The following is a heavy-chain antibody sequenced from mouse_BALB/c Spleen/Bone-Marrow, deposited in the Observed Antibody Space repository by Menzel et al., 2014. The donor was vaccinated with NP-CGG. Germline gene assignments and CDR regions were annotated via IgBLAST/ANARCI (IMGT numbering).Heavy chain of an antibody. J-gene: IGHJ2*01. Sequence: VKVVESGPGLVAPSQSLSITCTVSGFSLTTYDIGWIRQPPGKGLEWLGVIWTGGGTNYNSAFMSRLSITKDNSRSQVFLKMNSLQTDDTAIYYCIRVLDYWGQGTTLTVSS. CDR3: IRVLDY. CDR1: GFSLTTYD. CDR2: IWTGGGT. V-gene: IGHV2-9-2*01.